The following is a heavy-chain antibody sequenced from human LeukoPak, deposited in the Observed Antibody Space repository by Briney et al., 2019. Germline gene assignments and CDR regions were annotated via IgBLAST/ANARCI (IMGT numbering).Heavy chain of an antibody. CDR1: GFTFSSYG. J-gene: IGHJ4*02. D-gene: IGHD3-10*01. V-gene: IGHV3-30*02. CDR3: AKDATMVRGVADFIDY. CDR2: IRYDGSNK. Sequence: GGSLRLSCAASGFTFSSYGMHWVRQAPGKGLEWVAFIRYDGSNKYYADSVKGRFTISRDSSKNTLYLQMNSLRAEDTAVYYCAKDATMVRGVADFIDYWGQGTLATVSS.